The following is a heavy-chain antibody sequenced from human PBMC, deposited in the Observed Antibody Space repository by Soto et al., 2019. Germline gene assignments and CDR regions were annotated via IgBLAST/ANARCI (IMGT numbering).Heavy chain of an antibody. J-gene: IGHJ6*02. D-gene: IGHD3-3*01. V-gene: IGHV1-18*01. CDR3: ARKGYYDFWSGPTEYYYYGMDV. CDR2: ISAYNGNT. CDR1: GYTFTSYG. Sequence: QVQLVQSGAEVKKPGASVKVSCKASGYTFTSYGISWVRQAPGQGLEWMGWISAYNGNTNYAQKLQGRVTMTTDTSTSTAYMELRSLRSDDTAVYYCARKGYYDFWSGPTEYYYYGMDVWGQGTTVTVSS.